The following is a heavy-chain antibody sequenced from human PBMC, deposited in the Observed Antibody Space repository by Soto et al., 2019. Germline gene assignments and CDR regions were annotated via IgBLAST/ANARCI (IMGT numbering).Heavy chain of an antibody. D-gene: IGHD2-15*01. CDR1: GGSISSSSYY. CDR2: IYYSGST. J-gene: IGHJ5*02. CDR3: ARMRGYCSGGSCYPPRAFDP. Sequence: ASETLSPTCTVSGGSISSSSYYWGWIRQPPGKGLEGIGSIYYSGSTYYNPSLKSRVTISVDTSKNQFSLKLSSVTAADTAVYYCARMRGYCSGGSCYPPRAFDPWGQGTLVTVSS. V-gene: IGHV4-39*01.